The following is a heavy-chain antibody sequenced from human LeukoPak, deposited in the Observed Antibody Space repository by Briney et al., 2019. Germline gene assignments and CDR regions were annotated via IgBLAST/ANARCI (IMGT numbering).Heavy chain of an antibody. J-gene: IGHJ4*02. V-gene: IGHV1-46*01. CDR1: GYTFTSYY. CDR3: ARVFRYSRSWGVLGY. CDR2: INHSGGST. D-gene: IGHD6-13*01. Sequence: ASVKVSCKASGYTFTSYYMHWVRQAPGQGLEWMGIINHSGGSTSYAQKFQGRVTMNRNTYIRTAYMELSSLRSEDANVYYCARVFRYSRSWGVLGYWGQGTLVPVSS.